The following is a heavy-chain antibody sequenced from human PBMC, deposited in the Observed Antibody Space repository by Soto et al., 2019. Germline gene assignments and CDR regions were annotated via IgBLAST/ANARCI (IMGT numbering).Heavy chain of an antibody. CDR1: GYSFTSYW. Sequence: GESLKISCKGSGYSFTSYWISWVRQMPGKGLEWVGRIDPSDSYTNYSPSFQGHVTISADKSISTAYLQWSSLKASDTAMYYCARPQGAAAGTLDGMDVWGQGTTVTVSS. J-gene: IGHJ6*02. D-gene: IGHD6-13*01. CDR2: IDPSDSYT. V-gene: IGHV5-10-1*01. CDR3: ARPQGAAAGTLDGMDV.